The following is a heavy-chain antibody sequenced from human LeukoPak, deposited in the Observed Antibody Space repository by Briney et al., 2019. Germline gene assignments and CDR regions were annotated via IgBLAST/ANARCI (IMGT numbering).Heavy chain of an antibody. Sequence: PGRSLRLSCAASGFTFSSYGMHWVRQAPGKGLEWVAVISYDGSNKKYADSVKGRFNISRDNPKNTVYLQMNSLRAEDTAVYYCAKAPPGTWIQLWLDYWGQGTLVTVSS. CDR1: GFTFSSYG. D-gene: IGHD5-18*01. V-gene: IGHV3-30*18. CDR3: AKAPPGTWIQLWLDY. CDR2: ISYDGSNK. J-gene: IGHJ4*02.